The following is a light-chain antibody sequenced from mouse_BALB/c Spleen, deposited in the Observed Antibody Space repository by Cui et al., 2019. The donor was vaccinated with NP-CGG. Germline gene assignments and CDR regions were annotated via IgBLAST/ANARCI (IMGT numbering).Light chain of an antibody. CDR1: TGAVTTSNY. CDR2: GTN. J-gene: IGLJ1*01. Sequence: QAVVTQASAPTTSPGETVTLTCRSSTGAVTTSNYANWVQEKSDHLFTGLIGGTNNRAPGVPARFSGSLIGDKAALTIIGAQTEDEAIYFCALWYSNHWVFGGGTKLSVL. CDR3: ALWYSNHWV. V-gene: IGLV1*01.